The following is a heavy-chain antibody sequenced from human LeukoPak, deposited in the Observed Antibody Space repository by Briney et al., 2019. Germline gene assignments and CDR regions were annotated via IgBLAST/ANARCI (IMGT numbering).Heavy chain of an antibody. D-gene: IGHD5-24*01. J-gene: IGHJ4*02. CDR2: FYYGGST. CDR3: ASQMATIDSYYFGH. V-gene: IGHV4-31*03. CDR1: GGSIRGSGYF. Sequence: PSETLSLTCTVSGGSIRGSGYFWSWIRQHPGEGLEWIGYFYYGGSTYYNPSLQSRLTISVDTSKNQFSLRLISVTAADTAVYYCASQMATIDSYYFGHWGQGTLVTVS.